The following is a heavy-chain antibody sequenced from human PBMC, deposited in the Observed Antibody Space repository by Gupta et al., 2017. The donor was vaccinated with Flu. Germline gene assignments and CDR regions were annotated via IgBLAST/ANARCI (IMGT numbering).Heavy chain of an antibody. CDR3: GGGFKGPDY. V-gene: IGHV3-74*01. Sequence: ELQLVASGGGLVQPRCSLRLSSAASVFTFSSYWMHWVRQGPGKGLVWVSRIVSDGSGTTYADSVKGRFTISRDNDKNTLYLQRNSLRVEDTAVDYCGGGFKGPDYWGLGTLVTVSS. D-gene: IGHD3-10*01. CDR2: IVSDGSGT. J-gene: IGHJ4*02. CDR1: VFTFSSYW.